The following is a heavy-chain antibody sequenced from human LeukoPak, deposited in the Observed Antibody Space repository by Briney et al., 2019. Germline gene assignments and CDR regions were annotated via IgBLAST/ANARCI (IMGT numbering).Heavy chain of an antibody. Sequence: SGGSLRLSCAASGFTFSSYEMNWVRQAPGKGLEWVSYISSSGSTIYYADSVKGRFTISRDNAKNSLYLQMNSLRAEDTAVYYCASVIAVAGTRDYWGQGTLVTVSS. CDR3: ASVIAVAGTRDY. J-gene: IGHJ4*02. D-gene: IGHD6-19*01. V-gene: IGHV3-48*03. CDR1: GFTFSSYE. CDR2: ISSSGSTI.